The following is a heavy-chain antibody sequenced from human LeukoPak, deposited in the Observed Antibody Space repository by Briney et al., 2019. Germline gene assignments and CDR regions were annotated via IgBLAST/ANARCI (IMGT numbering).Heavy chain of an antibody. CDR3: AKDYGGLYYFDF. Sequence: PGRSLRLSCAASGFTFSSYAMSWVRQAPGKGLEWVSAISGSGGNTYYADSVKGRFTLSRDNSKNTLYLQMNSLRAEDTAVYYCAKDYGGLYYFDFWGQGTLVTVSS. CDR2: ISGSGGNT. D-gene: IGHD4/OR15-4a*01. J-gene: IGHJ4*02. CDR1: GFTFSSYA. V-gene: IGHV3-23*01.